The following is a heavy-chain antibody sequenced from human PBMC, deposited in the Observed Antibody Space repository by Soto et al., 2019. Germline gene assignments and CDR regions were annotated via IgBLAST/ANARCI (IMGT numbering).Heavy chain of an antibody. J-gene: IGHJ3*02. CDR1: GGSVSSGSYY. V-gene: IGHV4-61*01. CDR3: ARTRDFWSGNDAFDI. CDR2: MYCSGST. D-gene: IGHD3-3*01. Sequence: SETLSLTCTFSGGSVSSGSYYWRWIRQPPGKGLEWIGYMYCSGSTSYNPSLKSRVTISLDTSKNQFSLKLSSVTAADTAVYFCARTRDFWSGNDAFDIWGQGTMVTVSS.